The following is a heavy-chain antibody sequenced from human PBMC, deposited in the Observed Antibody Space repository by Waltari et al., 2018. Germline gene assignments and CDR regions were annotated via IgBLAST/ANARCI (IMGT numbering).Heavy chain of an antibody. D-gene: IGHD3-16*02. V-gene: IGHV3-53*01. CDR3: ARLSDPNKYYYGMDV. CDR2: IYRGGSI. J-gene: IGHJ6*02. Sequence: EVQLVQSGGGLILPGGSLRLSCSASGLSVIDTYMSWVRQAPGKGLKWVSVIYRGGSIKYGDSVKGRFTLSRDNSKNTLFLQMNSLRSEDTAVYYCARLSDPNKYYYGMDVWGQGTTVTVSS. CDR1: GLSVIDTY.